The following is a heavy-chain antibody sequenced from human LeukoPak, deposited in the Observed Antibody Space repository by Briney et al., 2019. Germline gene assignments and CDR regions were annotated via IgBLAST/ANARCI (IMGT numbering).Heavy chain of an antibody. D-gene: IGHD6-13*01. CDR1: GFTFSSYS. CDR3: ARDHYIAAAGFFDY. Sequence: PGGSLRLSCAASGFTFSSYSMNWVRQAPGKGLEWVSSISSSSSYIYYTDSVKGRFTISRDNAKNSLYLQMNSLRAEDTAVYYCARDHYIAAAGFFDYWGQGTLVTVSS. CDR2: ISSSSSYI. J-gene: IGHJ4*02. V-gene: IGHV3-21*01.